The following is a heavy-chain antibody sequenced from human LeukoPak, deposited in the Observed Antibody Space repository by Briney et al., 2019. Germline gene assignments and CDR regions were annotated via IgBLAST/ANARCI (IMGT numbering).Heavy chain of an antibody. J-gene: IGHJ4*02. V-gene: IGHV3-30-3*01. CDR2: ISYDGSNK. D-gene: IGHD6-13*01. CDR3: GRVMEAAAGGTVDY. CDR1: GFTFSNAW. Sequence: GGSLRLSCAASGFTFSNAWMNWVRQAPGKGLEWVTVISYDGSNKYYADPVKGRFTISRDNSKNTVYLQMNSLRPEDTAVYYCGRVMEAAAGGTVDYWGQGTLVTVSS.